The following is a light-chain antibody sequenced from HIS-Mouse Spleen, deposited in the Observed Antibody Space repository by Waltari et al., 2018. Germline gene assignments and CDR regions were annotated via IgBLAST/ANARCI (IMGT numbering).Light chain of an antibody. V-gene: IGLV3-19*01. CDR2: GKN. CDR3: NSRDSSGNHVV. CDR1: SLRSYY. Sequence: SSELTQDPAVSVALGQTVRITCQGDSLRSYYASWYQQKPGQAPVLVTYGKNNRPSGIPDRFSCSSSGNTASLTITGAQAEDEADYYCNSRDSSGNHVVFGGGTKLTVL. J-gene: IGLJ2*01.